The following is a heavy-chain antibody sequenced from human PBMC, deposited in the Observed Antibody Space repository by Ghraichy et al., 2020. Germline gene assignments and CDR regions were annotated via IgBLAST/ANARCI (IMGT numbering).Heavy chain of an antibody. CDR2: IYYSGST. CDR1: GGSISSSSYY. Sequence: SETLSLTCTVSGGSISSSSYYWGWIRQPPGKGLEWIGSIYYSGSTYYNPSLKSRVTISVDTSKNQFSLKLSSVTAADTAVYYCARRGEYYYYMDVWGKGTTVTVSS. CDR3: ARRGEYYYYMDV. V-gene: IGHV4-39*01. J-gene: IGHJ6*03.